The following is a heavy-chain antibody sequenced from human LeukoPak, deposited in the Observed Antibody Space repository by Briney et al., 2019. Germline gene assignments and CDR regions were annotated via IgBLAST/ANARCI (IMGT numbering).Heavy chain of an antibody. CDR2: IRYDGSNK. D-gene: IGHD2-2*01. CDR1: GFTFSSYG. J-gene: IGHJ6*03. Sequence: GGSLRLSCAASGFTFSSYGMHWVRQAPGKGLEWVAFIRYDGSNKYYADSVKGRFTISRDNSKNTLYLQMDSLRPDDTAVYYCARTPVPGATDYYYIDVWGKGTTVTVSS. V-gene: IGHV3-30*02. CDR3: ARTPVPGATDYYYIDV.